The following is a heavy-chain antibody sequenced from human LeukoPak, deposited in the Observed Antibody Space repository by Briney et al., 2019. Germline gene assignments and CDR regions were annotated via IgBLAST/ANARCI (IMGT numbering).Heavy chain of an antibody. V-gene: IGHV3-23*01. CDR2: ISDSGNT. D-gene: IGHD2-21*01. CDR3: AKAPVTTWRGAYCYPFDY. CDR1: GFTLSSYA. J-gene: IGHJ4*02. Sequence: GGSLRLSCAASGFTLSSYAMSWVRQAPGKGLEWVSAISDSGNTYHADSVKGRFTISRDSSKNTLFLQMNRLRPEDAAVYYCAKAPVTTWRGAYCYPFDYWGQGNLVTVSS.